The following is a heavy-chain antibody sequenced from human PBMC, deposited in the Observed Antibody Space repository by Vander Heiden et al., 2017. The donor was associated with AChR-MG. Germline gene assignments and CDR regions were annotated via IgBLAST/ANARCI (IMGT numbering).Heavy chain of an antibody. CDR2: IRTKAINYAT. Sequence: EVQLVESGGGLVQPGGSLKLSCAASGSNFRRAEMHWVRQASGKGLEWVGHIRTKAINYATAYGASVKGRFTLSRDDSKNTAHLQMDSLKTEDTAVYYCSGRVCSGGSCYSDYWGQGTLVTVSS. CDR3: SGRVCSGGSCYSDY. CDR1: GSNFRRAE. J-gene: IGHJ4*02. V-gene: IGHV3-73*02. D-gene: IGHD2-15*01.